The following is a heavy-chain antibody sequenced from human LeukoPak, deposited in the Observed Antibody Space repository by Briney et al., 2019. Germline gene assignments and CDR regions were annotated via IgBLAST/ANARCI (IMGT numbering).Heavy chain of an antibody. D-gene: IGHD6-13*01. CDR2: ISSSSSTI. CDR1: GFTFSSYS. CDR3: ARVPYSSSWYYFDY. Sequence: GGSLRLSCAASGFTFSSYSMNWVRQAPGKGLEWVSYISSSSSTIYYADSMEGRFTISRDNAKNSLYLQMNSLRAEDTAVYYCARVPYSSSWYYFDYWGQGTLVTVSS. V-gene: IGHV3-48*04. J-gene: IGHJ4*02.